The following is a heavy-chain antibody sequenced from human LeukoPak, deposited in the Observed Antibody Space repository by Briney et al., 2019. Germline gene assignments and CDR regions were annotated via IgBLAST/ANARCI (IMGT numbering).Heavy chain of an antibody. CDR2: IYSGGRT. D-gene: IGHD4-17*01. CDR1: GFTVSSNY. CDR3: AKEWGVDYGLRY. Sequence: GGSLRLSCAASGFTVSSNYMSWVRQAPGKGLEWVSVIYSGGRTDYADSVKGRFTISRDNSKNTLYLQMNSLRADDTAVYYCAKEWGVDYGLRYWGQGTLVTVSS. J-gene: IGHJ4*02. V-gene: IGHV3-53*01.